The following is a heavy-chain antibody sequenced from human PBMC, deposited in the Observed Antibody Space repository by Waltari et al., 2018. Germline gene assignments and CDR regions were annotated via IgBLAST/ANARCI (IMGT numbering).Heavy chain of an antibody. V-gene: IGHV1-18*01. CDR2: ISAYNGNT. Sequence: QVQLVQSGAEVKKPGASVKVSCKDSGYTFTSYGISWVRQAPGQGLEWMGWISAYNGNTNYAQKLQGRVTMTTDTSTSTAYMELRSLRSGDTAVYYCASTGSANDYYYYGMDVWGQGTTVTVSS. CDR3: ASTGSANDYYYYGMDV. J-gene: IGHJ6*02. D-gene: IGHD6-25*01. CDR1: GYTFTSYG.